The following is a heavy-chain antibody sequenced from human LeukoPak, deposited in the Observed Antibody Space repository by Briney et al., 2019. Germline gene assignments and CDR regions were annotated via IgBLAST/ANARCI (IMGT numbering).Heavy chain of an antibody. CDR1: GGTFSDYG. D-gene: IGHD3-3*01. Sequence: SVKVSCKASGGTFSDYGISWVRQAPGQGLEWMGGIIPIFGTTTYAQNFQDRVTFSADESTNTAYMELSSLRSEDTAMYYCARARGLRFLEWARYYYGMDVWGQGTTVTVSS. CDR3: ARARGLRFLEWARYYYGMDV. J-gene: IGHJ6*02. V-gene: IGHV1-69*13. CDR2: IIPIFGTT.